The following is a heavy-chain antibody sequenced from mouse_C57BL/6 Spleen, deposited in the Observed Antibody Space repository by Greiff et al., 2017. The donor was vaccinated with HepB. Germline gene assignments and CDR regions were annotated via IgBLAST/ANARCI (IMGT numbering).Heavy chain of an antibody. Sequence: QVHVKQSGAELVKPGASVKISCKASGYAFSSYWMNWVKQRPGKGLEWIGQIYPGDGDTNYNGKFKGKATLTADKSSSTAYMQLSSLTSEDSAVYFCARSYGSRYYYAMDYWGQGTSVTVSS. D-gene: IGHD1-1*01. V-gene: IGHV1-80*01. CDR2: IYPGDGDT. CDR1: GYAFSSYW. CDR3: ARSYGSRYYYAMDY. J-gene: IGHJ4*01.